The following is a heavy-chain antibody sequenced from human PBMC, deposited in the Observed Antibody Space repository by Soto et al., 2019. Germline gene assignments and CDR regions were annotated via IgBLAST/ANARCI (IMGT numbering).Heavy chain of an antibody. CDR3: ARRARPDFYYMDV. V-gene: IGHV3-64*01. CDR2: ISSNGVGT. J-gene: IGHJ6*03. CDR1: GFTLSGYA. Sequence: ESVGDLAQPGGSLRLSCAASGFTLSGYAMDWVRQAPGKGLEYVSGISSNGVGTYYANSVQGRFTISRDNSKNTVYLQMGSLRPEDMAVYYCARRARPDFYYMDVWGKGTTVTVSS. D-gene: IGHD6-6*01.